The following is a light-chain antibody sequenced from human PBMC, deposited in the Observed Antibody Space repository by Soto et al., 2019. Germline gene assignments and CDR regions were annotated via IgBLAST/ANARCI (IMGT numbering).Light chain of an antibody. CDR3: SSYAASNGLV. V-gene: IGLV2-8*01. Sequence: QAVVTQPPSASGSPGQSVTISCTGTSSDVGGYYYVSWYQQHPGKAPKLMIYEVTKRPSGVPDRFSGSKSGNTASLTVSGLQAEDEADYYCSSYAASNGLVFGGGTKLTVL. J-gene: IGLJ2*01. CDR2: EVT. CDR1: SSDVGGYYY.